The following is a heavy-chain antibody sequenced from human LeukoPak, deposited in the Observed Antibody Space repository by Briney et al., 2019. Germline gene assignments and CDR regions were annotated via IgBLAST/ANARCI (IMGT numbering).Heavy chain of an antibody. CDR2: ISGSGGST. J-gene: IGHJ4*02. Sequence: GGSLRLSCAASGFTFSSYAMSWVRQAPGKGLEWVSAISGSGGSTYYADSVKGRFTISRDNSKNTLYLQMNSLRAEDTAVYYCAKTKRDSSGYYYHLAHFVYWGQGTLVTVSS. V-gene: IGHV3-23*01. D-gene: IGHD3-22*01. CDR3: AKTKRDSSGYYYHLAHFVY. CDR1: GFTFSSYA.